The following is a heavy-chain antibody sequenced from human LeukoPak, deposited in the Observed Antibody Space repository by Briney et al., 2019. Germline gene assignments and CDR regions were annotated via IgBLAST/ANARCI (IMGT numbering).Heavy chain of an antibody. D-gene: IGHD6-13*01. CDR3: ARDLTELPYLWQLVRGFWFDP. V-gene: IGHV3-33*01. CDR2: IWYDGSNK. J-gene: IGHJ5*02. Sequence: GGSLRLSCAASGFTFSSYGMHWVRQAPGKGLEWVAVIWYDGSNKYYADSVKGRFTISRDNSKNTLYLQMNSLRAEDTAVYYCARDLTELPYLWQLVRGFWFDPWGQGTLVTVSS. CDR1: GFTFSSYG.